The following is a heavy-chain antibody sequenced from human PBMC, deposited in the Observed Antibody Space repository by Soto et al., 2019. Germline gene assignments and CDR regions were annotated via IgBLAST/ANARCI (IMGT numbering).Heavy chain of an antibody. V-gene: IGHV6-1*01. CDR2: TYHRSKRYN. Sequence: QVQLQQSGPGLVKPSQPLSLICAISWDSVSSGTSTWHWIRQSPSRCLEWLGRTYHRSKRYNDYAVSVKSRIVITADTSKNQLSLQLTSLTSEETAGYFCARDGRGFHWYFDLWGRGALGPVSS. CDR1: WDSVSSGTST. J-gene: IGHJ2*01. CDR3: ARDGRGFHWYFDL.